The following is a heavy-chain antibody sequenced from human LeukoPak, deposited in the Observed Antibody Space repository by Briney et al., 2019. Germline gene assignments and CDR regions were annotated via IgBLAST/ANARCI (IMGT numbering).Heavy chain of an antibody. CDR3: ARDKGGYYYGLGAFDI. V-gene: IGHV3-11*01. CDR1: GFTFSDYY. D-gene: IGHD3-22*01. J-gene: IGHJ3*02. Sequence: XGSLRLSCAASGFTFSDYYMSWVRQAPGKGLEGVSYISSSGSTIYYADSVKGRFTISRDNAKNSLYLQMNSLRAEDTAVYYCARDKGGYYYGLGAFDIWGQGTMVTVSS. CDR2: ISSSGSTI.